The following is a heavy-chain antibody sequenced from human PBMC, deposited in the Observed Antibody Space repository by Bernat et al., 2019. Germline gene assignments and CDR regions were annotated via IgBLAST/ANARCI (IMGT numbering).Heavy chain of an antibody. CDR1: GFIFSSYA. CDR3: AIGLGGNGNYYYSVDV. J-gene: IGHJ6*03. CDR2: IGASGGST. V-gene: IGHV3-23*01. Sequence: EVQLLASGGGLVQPGGSLRLSCAASGFIFSSYAMTWVRQAPGKGLEWFSGIGASGGSTYYADSVKGRFTISRDKSKNTLYLQMNSLRAEDTSVYYCAIGLGGNGNYYYSVDVWGKGTTVTVSS.